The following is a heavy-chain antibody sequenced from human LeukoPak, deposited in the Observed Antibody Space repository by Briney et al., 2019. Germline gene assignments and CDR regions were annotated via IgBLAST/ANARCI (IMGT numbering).Heavy chain of an antibody. D-gene: IGHD3-3*01. CDR2: ISGSGGST. V-gene: IGHV3-23*01. Sequence: GGSLRLSCAASGFTFSSYAMSWVRQAPGKGLEWVSAISGSGGSTYYADSVKGRFTISRDNSKNTLYLQMNSLRAEDTAVYYCAKDYDFWSGYYRSNWFDPWGQGTLVTVSS. CDR3: AKDYDFWSGYYRSNWFDP. CDR1: GFTFSSYA. J-gene: IGHJ5*02.